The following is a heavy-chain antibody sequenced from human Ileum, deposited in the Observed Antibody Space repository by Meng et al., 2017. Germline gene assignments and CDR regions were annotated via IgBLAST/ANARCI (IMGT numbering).Heavy chain of an antibody. D-gene: IGHD4-17*01. Sequence: GESLKISCTASGFSFSLYYMGWIRQAPGKGLEWVSYTVSHGRVTRYADSVKGRFTVSRDNARNSLDLQMTNLRADDTAVYFCARDVRAQQYGDYSYSMDVWGQGTTVTVSS. CDR1: GFSFSLYY. CDR3: ARDVRAQQYGDYSYSMDV. CDR2: TVSHGRVT. J-gene: IGHJ6*02. V-gene: IGHV3-11*04.